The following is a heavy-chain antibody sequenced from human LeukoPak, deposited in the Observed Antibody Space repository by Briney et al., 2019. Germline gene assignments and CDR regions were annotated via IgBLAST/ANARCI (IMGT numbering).Heavy chain of an antibody. CDR3: ARGGRMMGPYYYYMDV. CDR1: GFTFSSQE. D-gene: IGHD1-26*01. CDR2: IGTAGDT. Sequence: GSLRPSCAASGFTFSSQEMQWVRQTKGKGPEWVSAIGTAGDTYYPGSVKGRFTISRENAKNSLYLQMNSLRAGDTAVYYCARGGRMMGPYYYYMDVWGKGTTVTVSS. J-gene: IGHJ6*03. V-gene: IGHV3-13*01.